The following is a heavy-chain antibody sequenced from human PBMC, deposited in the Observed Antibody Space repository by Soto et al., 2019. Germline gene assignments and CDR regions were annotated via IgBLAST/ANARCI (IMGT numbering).Heavy chain of an antibody. V-gene: IGHV1-18*04. J-gene: IGHJ4*02. CDR2: ISAYNGDT. CDR3: ARGPAGGLRGGVSY. D-gene: IGHD2-15*01. CDR1: GYTFTNYG. Sequence: QVQLVQSGGEVKKPGASVKVSCKTSGYTFTNYGITWVRQAPGQGLKWMGWISAYNGDTNYAQKFQGRVIMTTDTSTTTAYMELRSLRSEDTAVYYCARGPAGGLRGGVSYWGQGTLVTVSS.